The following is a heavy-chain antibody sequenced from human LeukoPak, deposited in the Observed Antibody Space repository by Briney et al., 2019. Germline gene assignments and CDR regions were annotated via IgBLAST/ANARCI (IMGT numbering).Heavy chain of an antibody. V-gene: IGHV1-18*01. CDR2: INAYNDNT. Sequence: GASAKVSCKASGYAFTSYDINWVRQAPGQGLEWMGWINAYNDNTNYAQKLQGRVTMTADTSTSTAYMELRSLRSDDTAVYYCARRYCSSSPSCYAEDAFDIWGQGTMVTVSS. CDR1: GYAFTSYD. J-gene: IGHJ3*02. D-gene: IGHD2-2*01. CDR3: ARRYCSSSPSCYAEDAFDI.